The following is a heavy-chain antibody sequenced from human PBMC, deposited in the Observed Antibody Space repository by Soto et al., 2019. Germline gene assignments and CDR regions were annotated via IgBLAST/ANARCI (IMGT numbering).Heavy chain of an antibody. D-gene: IGHD3-3*01. CDR3: AKEAGFLEWTSTGVLRNIQTDYYYYYMDV. J-gene: IGHJ6*03. V-gene: IGHV3-23*01. CDR2: ISGSGGST. Sequence: GGSLRLSCAASGFTFSSYAMSWVRQAPGKGLEWVSAISGSGGSTYYADSVKGRFTISRDNSKNTLYLQMNSLRAEDTAVYYCAKEAGFLEWTSTGVLRNIQTDYYYYYMDVWGKGTTVTVSS. CDR1: GFTFSSYA.